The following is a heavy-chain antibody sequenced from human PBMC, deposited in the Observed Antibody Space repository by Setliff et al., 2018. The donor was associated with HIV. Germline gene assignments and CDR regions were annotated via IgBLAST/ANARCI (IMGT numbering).Heavy chain of an antibody. CDR3: ARVFGVRQAFDS. CDR1: GYTFSDYF. CDR2: IHPNRGGT. D-gene: IGHD3-10*02. V-gene: IGHV1-2*02. J-gene: IGHJ4*02. Sequence: ASVKVSCKASGYTFSDYFIHWVRQAPGQGLEWMGWIHPNRGGTNYAQKFQGRVTMTRDTSITTAYMELSRLSSDDTAVYYCARVFGVRQAFDSWGQGTLVTVSS.